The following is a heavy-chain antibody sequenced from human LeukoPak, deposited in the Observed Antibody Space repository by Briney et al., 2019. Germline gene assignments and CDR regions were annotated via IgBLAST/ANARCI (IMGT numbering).Heavy chain of an antibody. J-gene: IGHJ4*02. CDR3: ATSSGYGFLFEY. CDR2: FDPEDGET. V-gene: IGHV1-24*01. CDR1: GYTLTDLS. D-gene: IGHD3-22*01. Sequence: ASVKVSCEVSGYTLTDLSMHWVRQAPGKGLEWMGGFDPEDGETIYAQNFQGRVTMTEDTSTDTAYMEVRNLRSEDTAVYYCATSSGYGFLFEYWGQGTLVTVSS.